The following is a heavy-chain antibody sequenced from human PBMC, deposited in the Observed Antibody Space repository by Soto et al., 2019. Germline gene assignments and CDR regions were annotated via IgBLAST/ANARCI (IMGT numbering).Heavy chain of an antibody. CDR3: ARDRYSDYYGMDV. CDR2: IYHSGST. V-gene: IGHV4-4*02. CDR1: GGSISSSNW. Sequence: SETLSLTCEVSGGSISSSNWWSWVRQPPGKGLEWIGEIYHSGSTNYSPQLKSRVTISVDKSKNQFSLKLSSVTAADTAVYYCARDRYSDYYGMDVWGQGTTVTVSS. J-gene: IGHJ6*02.